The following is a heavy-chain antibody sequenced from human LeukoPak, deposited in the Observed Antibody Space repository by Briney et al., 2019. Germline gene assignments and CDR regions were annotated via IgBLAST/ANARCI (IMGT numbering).Heavy chain of an antibody. CDR1: GFTFSNYA. V-gene: IGHV3-30*01. Sequence: GKSLRLSCAASGFTFSNYAMHWVRQAPGKGLEWVSLISSGGAYEYYADPEKGRFTISSDTSKHFLYMQLYIPRAEDTALYYGARDSTYYYDSGSSGPHYFDNWGQGTLVTVCS. J-gene: IGHJ4*02. CDR3: ARDSTYYYDSGSSGPHYFDN. D-gene: IGHD3-10*01. CDR2: ISSGGAYE.